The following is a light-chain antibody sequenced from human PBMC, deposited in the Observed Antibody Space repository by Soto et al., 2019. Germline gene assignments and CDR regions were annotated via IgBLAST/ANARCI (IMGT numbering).Light chain of an antibody. V-gene: IGKV1-27*01. J-gene: IGKJ5*01. CDR3: QKFNPAPLT. Sequence: DIQMTQSPSSLSASVGDRVTITCRASHDISVYLAWYQQKPGKVPKLLIYSAFTLQSGVPSRFSGSGSGTDFTLTISSLQPEDVATYYCQKFNPAPLTLGQGTRLAMK. CDR1: HDISVY. CDR2: SAF.